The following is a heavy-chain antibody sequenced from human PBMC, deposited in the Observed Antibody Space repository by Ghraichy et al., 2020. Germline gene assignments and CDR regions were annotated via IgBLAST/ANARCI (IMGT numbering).Heavy chain of an antibody. D-gene: IGHD6-19*01. V-gene: IGHV4-34*01. CDR3: ARGLAGQWLAPGHAFDI. J-gene: IGHJ3*02. Sequence: SETLSLTCAVYGGSFSGYYWSWIRQPPGKGLEWIGEINHSGSTNYNPSLKSRVTISVDTSKNQFSLKLSSVTAADTAVYYCARGLAGQWLAPGHAFDIWGQETMVTVYS. CDR1: GGSFSGYY. CDR2: INHSGST.